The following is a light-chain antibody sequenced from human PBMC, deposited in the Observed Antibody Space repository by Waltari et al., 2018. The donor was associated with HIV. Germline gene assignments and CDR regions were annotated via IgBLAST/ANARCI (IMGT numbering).Light chain of an antibody. CDR2: RTN. Sequence: QSVLTQPPSASGPPGKRVTISCSGSSSNIGNTYVYWYQQLPVTAPKLLIYRTNRRPSGVPDRFSGSKSGTSASLAISGRRSEDEADYHCAAWDDSLSGPVFGGGTKLTVL. CDR3: AAWDDSLSGPV. CDR1: SSNIGNTY. V-gene: IGLV1-47*01. J-gene: IGLJ3*02.